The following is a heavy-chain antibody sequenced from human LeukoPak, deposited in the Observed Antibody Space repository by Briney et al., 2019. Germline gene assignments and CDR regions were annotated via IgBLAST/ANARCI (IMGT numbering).Heavy chain of an antibody. Sequence: SETLSLTCTVSGGSISSYYWSWIRQPPGKGLEWIGYIYYSGSTNYNPSLKSRVTISVDTSKNQFSLKLSSVTAADTAVYYCARRDWLHKNFDYWGQGTLVTVSS. V-gene: IGHV4-59*08. CDR3: ARRDWLHKNFDY. CDR1: GGSISSYY. D-gene: IGHD2-21*02. CDR2: IYYSGST. J-gene: IGHJ4*02.